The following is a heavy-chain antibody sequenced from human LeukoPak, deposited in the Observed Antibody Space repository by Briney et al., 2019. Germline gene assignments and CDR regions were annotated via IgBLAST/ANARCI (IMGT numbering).Heavy chain of an antibody. D-gene: IGHD2-2*01. CDR1: GYTLTELS. Sequence: GASVKVSCKVSGYTLTELSMHWVRQAPGKGLEWMGGFDPEDGETIYAQKFQGRVTMTEDTSTDTAYMELSSLRSEDTAVYYCATDMGGYCSSTSCVDYWGQGTLVTASS. CDR3: ATDMGGYCSSTSCVDY. CDR2: FDPEDGET. V-gene: IGHV1-24*01. J-gene: IGHJ4*02.